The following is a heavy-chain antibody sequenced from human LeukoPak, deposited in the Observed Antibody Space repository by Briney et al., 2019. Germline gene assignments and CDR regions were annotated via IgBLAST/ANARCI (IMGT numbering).Heavy chain of an antibody. D-gene: IGHD5-18*01. CDR1: GYTLTELS. Sequence: ASVKVSCKVSGYTLTELSMHWVRQAPGKGLEWMGGFDPEDGETIYAQKFQGRVTMTEDTSTDTAYMELSRLRSDDTAVYYCARDRIRGYSYATPGLWGQGTLVTVST. CDR3: ARDRIRGYSYATPGL. V-gene: IGHV1-24*01. CDR2: FDPEDGET. J-gene: IGHJ4*02.